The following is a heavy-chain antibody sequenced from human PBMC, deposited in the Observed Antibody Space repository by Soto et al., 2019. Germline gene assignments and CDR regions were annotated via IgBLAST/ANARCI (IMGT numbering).Heavy chain of an antibody. CDR3: ERHGTFESSGYDFDS. D-gene: IGHD3-22*01. CDR2: IYYSGTT. V-gene: IGHV4-39*01. CDR1: GGSISSSSYY. J-gene: IGHJ4*02. Sequence: SDTLSLTCTVSGGSISSSSYYWGWIRQPPGKGLEWIGSIYYSGTTNYNPSLKSRVTISVDGSKNQFSLKLSSVTAGDTAVYYCERHGTFESSGYDFDSWGQGTLVNVSS.